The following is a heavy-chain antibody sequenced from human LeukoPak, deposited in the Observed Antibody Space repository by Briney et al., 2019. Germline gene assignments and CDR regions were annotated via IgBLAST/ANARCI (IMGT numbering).Heavy chain of an antibody. V-gene: IGHV4-59*01. CDR2: IYYSGPT. CDR3: ARVNDGDYGAFDI. J-gene: IGHJ3*02. Sequence: SEDLSLTCIVSGNFINNYYWTWIRQPPGKGLEWIGYIYYSGPTNSNPSLKRRVTISIDKSKNQFSLKLTSVTAADTAFYYCARVNDGDYGAFDIWGQGTMVTVSS. D-gene: IGHD4-17*01. CDR1: GNFINNYY.